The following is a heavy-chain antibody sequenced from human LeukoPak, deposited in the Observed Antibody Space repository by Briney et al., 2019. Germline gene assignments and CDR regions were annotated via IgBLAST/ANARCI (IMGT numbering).Heavy chain of an antibody. V-gene: IGHV3-48*03. CDR1: GFTFSSYE. J-gene: IGHJ4*02. CDR2: ISSSGSTI. D-gene: IGHD1-26*01. CDR3: ARAPSVGATTLDY. Sequence: GGSLRLSCAASGFTFSSYEMNWVRQAPGKGLEWVSYISSSGSTIYYADSVKGRFTISRDNAKNSLYLQMNSLRAEDTAVYYCARAPSVGATTLDYWGQGTLVTVSS.